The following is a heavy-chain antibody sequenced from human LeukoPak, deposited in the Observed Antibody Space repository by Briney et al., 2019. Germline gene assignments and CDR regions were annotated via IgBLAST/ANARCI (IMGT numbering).Heavy chain of an antibody. D-gene: IGHD6-19*01. Sequence: GGSLRLSCAASGSTFSSYAMSWVRQAPGKGLEWVSAISGSGGSTYYADSVKGRFTISRDNSKNTLYLQMNSLRAEDTAVYYCAKHSSGWYGCFDYWGQGTLVTVSS. V-gene: IGHV3-23*01. CDR2: ISGSGGST. CDR1: GSTFSSYA. CDR3: AKHSSGWYGCFDY. J-gene: IGHJ4*02.